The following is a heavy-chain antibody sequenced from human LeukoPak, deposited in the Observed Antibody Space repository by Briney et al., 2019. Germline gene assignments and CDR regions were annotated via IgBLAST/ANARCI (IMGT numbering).Heavy chain of an antibody. CDR1: GGSISSSSYY. CDR3: ARDVGYCSGGSCYSFDY. J-gene: IGHJ4*02. V-gene: IGHV4-39*07. Sequence: SETLSLTCTVSGGSISSSSYYWGWIRQPPGKGLEWIGSIYYSGTTNYNPSLKSRVTISVDKSKNQFSLKLNSVTAADTAVYYCARDVGYCSGGSCYSFDYWGQGTLVTVSS. CDR2: IYYSGTT. D-gene: IGHD2-15*01.